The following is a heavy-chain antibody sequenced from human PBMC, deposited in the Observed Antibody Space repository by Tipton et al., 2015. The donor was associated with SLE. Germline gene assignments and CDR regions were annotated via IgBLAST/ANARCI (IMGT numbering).Heavy chain of an antibody. CDR1: GGSISPYY. CDR2: IHYTGST. D-gene: IGHD6-6*01. V-gene: IGHV4-59*12. CDR3: ARRPHSSSPAGVAFDI. J-gene: IGHJ3*02. Sequence: TLSLTCTVSGGSISPYYWSWIRQPPGKGLEWIANIHYTGSTIYNPSLKSRVTISVDTSNNQFSLKLSSVTAADTAVYFCARRPHSSSPAGVAFDIWGQGTMVTVSS.